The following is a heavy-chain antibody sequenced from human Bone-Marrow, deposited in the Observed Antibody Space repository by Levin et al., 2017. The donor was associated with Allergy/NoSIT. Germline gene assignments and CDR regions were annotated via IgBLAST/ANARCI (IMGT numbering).Heavy chain of an antibody. Sequence: SETLSLTCAIPGDSVSSNSAAWNWIRQSPSRGLEWLGRTYYRSKWYNDYAVSVKSRITINPDTSKNQFSLQLNSVTPEDTAVYYCARGGAAAGAFDIWGQGTMVTVSS. J-gene: IGHJ3*02. D-gene: IGHD6-13*01. CDR2: TYYRSKWYN. CDR1: GDSVSSNSAA. CDR3: ARGGAAAGAFDI. V-gene: IGHV6-1*01.